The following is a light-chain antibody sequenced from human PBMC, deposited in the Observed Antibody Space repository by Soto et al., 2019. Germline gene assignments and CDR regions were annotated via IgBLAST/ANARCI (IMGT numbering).Light chain of an antibody. J-gene: IGKJ1*01. CDR1: QSVSNS. V-gene: IGKV3-11*01. Sequence: VLTQSPATLSLSPGDRATLSCRASQSVSNSLAWYQQKPGQAPRLLIHDASERAAGIPARFSGSGSGTDVTLTISSLETEDFAVYFCQRETFGQGTKVEI. CDR3: QRET. CDR2: DAS.